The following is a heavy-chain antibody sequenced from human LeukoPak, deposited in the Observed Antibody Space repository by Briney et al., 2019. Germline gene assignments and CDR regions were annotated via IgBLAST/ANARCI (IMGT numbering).Heavy chain of an antibody. CDR3: ARTTPYGNYVAFDI. D-gene: IGHD1-7*01. J-gene: IGHJ3*02. V-gene: IGHV2-70*04. CDR2: IDWDDDE. CDR1: GFSLSTSGMR. Sequence: SGPALVKPTLTLTLTCTFSGFSLSTSGMRVIWIRQPPWNALEWLARIDWDDDEHYSTSLKTRLTISKDTSKNQVVLTMTNMDPVDAATYYCARTTPYGNYVAFDIWGQGTMVTVSS.